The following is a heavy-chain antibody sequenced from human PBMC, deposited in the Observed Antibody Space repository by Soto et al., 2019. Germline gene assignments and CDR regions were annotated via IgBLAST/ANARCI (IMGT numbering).Heavy chain of an antibody. CDR1: RFIFSTYA. Sequence: GGSLRLSCAASRFIFSTYAMSWVRQAPGKGLEWVSAISDSGGSTYYSDSVKGRFTISRDNSKNTLYLQMNSLRAEDTAIYYCAKDMGSGSYWPWAFDIWGQGTAVTVSS. J-gene: IGHJ3*02. CDR2: ISDSGGST. V-gene: IGHV3-23*01. CDR3: AKDMGSGSYWPWAFDI. D-gene: IGHD3-10*01.